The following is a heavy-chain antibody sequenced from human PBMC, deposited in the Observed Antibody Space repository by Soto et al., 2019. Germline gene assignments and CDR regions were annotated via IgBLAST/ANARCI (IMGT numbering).Heavy chain of an antibody. J-gene: IGHJ4*02. D-gene: IGHD2-2*01. Sequence: GGSLRLSCTASGFTFGDYAMSWFRQAPGKGLEWVGFIRSKAYGGTTEYAASVKGRFTISRDDSKSIAYLQMNSLKTEDTAVYYCARGLVPAAAEGVDYWGQGTLVTVSS. CDR1: GFTFGDYA. CDR2: IRSKAYGGTT. CDR3: ARGLVPAAAEGVDY. V-gene: IGHV3-49*03.